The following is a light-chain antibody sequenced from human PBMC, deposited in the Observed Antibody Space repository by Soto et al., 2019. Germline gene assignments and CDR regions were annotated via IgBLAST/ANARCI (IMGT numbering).Light chain of an antibody. J-gene: IGKJ4*01. CDR2: DAS. CDR3: HQRSNWPYT. V-gene: IGKV3-11*01. CDR1: QSVSWY. Sequence: EIVLTQSPATLSLSPGERATLSFRDSQSVSWYLAWYQQKPGQAPRLLIYDASNRATGIPARFSGSGSGKEFTLTINSVEPEDFEVYYCHQRSNWPYTFGGGTKVEIK.